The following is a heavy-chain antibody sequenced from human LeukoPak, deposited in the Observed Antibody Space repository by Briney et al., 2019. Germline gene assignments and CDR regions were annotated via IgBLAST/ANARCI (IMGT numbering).Heavy chain of an antibody. CDR1: GFTFNLYA. V-gene: IGHV3-23*01. D-gene: IGHD3-16*01. CDR2: INGAGNSS. J-gene: IGHJ5*01. CDR3: AKRGIRGNWFPP. Sequence: GGSPRLSCAASGFTFNLYAMNWVRQAPGKGLEWVSSINGAGNSSYYADSLRGRFTVSRDNSKNTLYLQMNSLRAEDTAVYYCAKRGIRGNWFPPWGQGTLVTVSS.